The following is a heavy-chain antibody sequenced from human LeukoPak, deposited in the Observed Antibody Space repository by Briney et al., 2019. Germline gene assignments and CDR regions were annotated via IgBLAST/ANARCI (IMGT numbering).Heavy chain of an antibody. CDR1: GFTFSSYE. V-gene: IGHV3-48*03. CDR3: ATGSGSGYYMDV. D-gene: IGHD3-10*01. Sequence: GGSLRLSCAASGFTFSSYEMNWVRQAPGKGLEAVSYISSSDSTISYTDSVKGRFTISRDNAKNSLYLQMNSLRVEDTAVYYCATGSGSGYYMDVWGRGTTVTVSS. J-gene: IGHJ6*03. CDR2: ISSSDSTI.